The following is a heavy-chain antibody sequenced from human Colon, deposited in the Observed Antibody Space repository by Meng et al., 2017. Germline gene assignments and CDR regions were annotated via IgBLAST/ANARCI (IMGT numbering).Heavy chain of an antibody. Sequence: QVQLVQSGSELKKPGASVKVSCKASGYTFSTHTINWVRQAHGRGLEWXEWISTNTGTPTYTQGFTGRFVFSLDTSVSTAYLQISSLKAEDTAVYYCARGGNFDPWGQGTLVTVSS. CDR3: ARGGNFDP. D-gene: IGHD2/OR15-2a*01. CDR1: GYTFSTHT. V-gene: IGHV7-4-1*02. CDR2: ISTNTGTP. J-gene: IGHJ5*02.